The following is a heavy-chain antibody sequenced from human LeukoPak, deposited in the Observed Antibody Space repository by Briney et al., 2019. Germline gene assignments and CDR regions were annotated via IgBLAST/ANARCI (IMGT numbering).Heavy chain of an antibody. D-gene: IGHD5-12*01. V-gene: IGHV1-8*03. Sequence: ASVKVSCKASGYTFTSYDINWVRQATGQGLEWMGWMNPNSGSTGYAQKFQGRVTITRNTSTSTAYMELSGLRSEDTAVYYCARGRSTGYPYYFEYWGQGTLVTVSS. CDR2: MNPNSGST. CDR1: GYTFTSYD. CDR3: ARGRSTGYPYYFEY. J-gene: IGHJ4*02.